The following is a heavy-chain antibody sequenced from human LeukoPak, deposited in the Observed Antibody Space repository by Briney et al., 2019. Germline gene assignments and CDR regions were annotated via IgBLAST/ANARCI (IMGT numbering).Heavy chain of an antibody. V-gene: IGHV3-21*01. Sequence: GGSLRLSCAASGFTFSSYSMNWVRQAPGKGLEWVSSISSTSIYKYYADSVKGRFTISRDNAKDSLFLQMDSLRAEDTAIYNCARDPRIYCTNGICRDDYFDNWGQGTLVTVSS. CDR3: ARDPRIYCTNGICRDDYFDN. CDR2: ISSTSIYK. J-gene: IGHJ4*02. CDR1: GFTFSSYS. D-gene: IGHD2-8*01.